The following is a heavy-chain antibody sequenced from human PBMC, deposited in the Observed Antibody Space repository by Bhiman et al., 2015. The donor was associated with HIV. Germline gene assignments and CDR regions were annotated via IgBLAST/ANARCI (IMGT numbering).Heavy chain of an antibody. CDR2: IKQDGAEK. CDR1: GFMFSGYW. D-gene: IGHD3-3*01. V-gene: IGHV3-7*01. J-gene: IGHJ6*02. Sequence: EVQLVESGGGLVQPGGSLRLSCTASGFMFSGYWMSWVRQAPGKGLEWVANIKQDGAEKYYVDSVKGRFTISRDNAKNSLYLQMNSLRAEDTAVYYCARGGGFWSGSLYYYAMDVWGQGTTVTVSS. CDR3: ARGGGFWSGSLYYYAMDV.